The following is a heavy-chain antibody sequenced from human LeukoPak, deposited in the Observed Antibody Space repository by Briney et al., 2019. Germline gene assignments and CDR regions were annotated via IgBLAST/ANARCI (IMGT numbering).Heavy chain of an antibody. CDR2: INHSGST. CDR1: GGSFSGYY. CDR3: ASSVTSEFDY. V-gene: IGHV4-34*01. Sequence: SETLSLTCAVYGGSFSGYYWSWIRQPPGKGLEWIGEINHSGSTNYSPSFKSRVTISVDTSKNQFSLKLSSVTAADTAVYYCASSVTSEFDYWGQGTLVTVSS. D-gene: IGHD4-17*01. J-gene: IGHJ4*02.